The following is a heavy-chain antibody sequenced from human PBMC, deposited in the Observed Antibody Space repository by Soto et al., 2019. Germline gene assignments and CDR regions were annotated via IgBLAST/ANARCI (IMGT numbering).Heavy chain of an antibody. CDR2: ISSSSSYI. V-gene: IGHV3-21*01. CDR1: GFTFSSYS. D-gene: IGHD4-17*01. J-gene: IGHJ4*02. CDR3: ARETATTVVTPIDY. Sequence: EVQLVESGGGLVKPGGSLRLSCAASGFTFSSYSMNWVRQAPGKGLEWVSSISSSSSYIYYADSVKGRFTISRDNAKNSLNLQMNSLRAEDTAVYYCARETATTVVTPIDYWGQGTLVTVSS.